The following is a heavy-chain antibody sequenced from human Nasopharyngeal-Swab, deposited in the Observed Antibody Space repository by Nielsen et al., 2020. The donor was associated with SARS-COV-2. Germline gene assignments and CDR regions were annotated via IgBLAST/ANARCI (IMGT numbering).Heavy chain of an antibody. V-gene: IGHV3-11*04. J-gene: IGHJ4*02. CDR2: ISSSGSTI. Sequence: GESLKISCAASGFTFSDYYMSWIRQAPGKGLEWVSYISSSGSTIYYADSVKGRFTISRDNAKNLLYLQMNSLRAEDTAVYYCARPRGYSYGYPPDYWGQGTLVTVSS. CDR3: ARPRGYSYGYPPDY. CDR1: GFTFSDYY. D-gene: IGHD5-18*01.